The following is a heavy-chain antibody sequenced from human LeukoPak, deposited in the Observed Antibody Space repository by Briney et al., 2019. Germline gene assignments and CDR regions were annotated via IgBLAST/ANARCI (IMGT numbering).Heavy chain of an antibody. D-gene: IGHD3-22*01. CDR3: ARDPSGYYDSSAYYHASDY. V-gene: IGHV1-2*06. Sequence: ASVKVSCKASGYTFTDYYMHWVRQAPGQGLEWMGRINPNSGGTNYAQKFQGRVTMTRDTSISTAYMDLSRLRSDDTAVYYCARDPSGYYDSSAYYHASDYWGQGTLVTVSS. CDR1: GYTFTDYY. CDR2: INPNSGGT. J-gene: IGHJ4*02.